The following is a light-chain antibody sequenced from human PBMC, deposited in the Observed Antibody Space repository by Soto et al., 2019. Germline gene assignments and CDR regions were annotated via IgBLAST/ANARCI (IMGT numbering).Light chain of an antibody. V-gene: IGKV3-20*01. CDR1: QSVRNNY. J-gene: IGKJ4*01. CDR3: QQYGSSPLT. Sequence: EIVLTQSPGTLSLSPGERATLSCRASQSVRNNYLAWYQQKPGQAPRFLIYDASTRATGIPDRFSGSGSGTDFTLTISRLEPEEFAVYYCQQYGSSPLTFGGGTKVDIK. CDR2: DAS.